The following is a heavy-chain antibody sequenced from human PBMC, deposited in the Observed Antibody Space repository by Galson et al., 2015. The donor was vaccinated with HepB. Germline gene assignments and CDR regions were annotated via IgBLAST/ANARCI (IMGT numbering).Heavy chain of an antibody. CDR2: ISYDGSNK. J-gene: IGHJ6*03. CDR1: GFTFSIYA. V-gene: IGHV3-30-3*01. Sequence: SLRLSCAASGFTFSIYAMHWVRQAPGKGLEWVAVISYDGSNKYYADSVKGRFTISRDNSKNTLYLQMNSLRAEDTAVYYCARDGEEYYYYYYMDVWGKGTTVTVSS. CDR3: ARDGEEYYYYYYMDV. D-gene: IGHD7-27*01.